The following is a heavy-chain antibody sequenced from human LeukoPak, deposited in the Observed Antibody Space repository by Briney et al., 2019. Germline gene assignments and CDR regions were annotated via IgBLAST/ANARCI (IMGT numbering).Heavy chain of an antibody. D-gene: IGHD1-1*01. Sequence: GGSLRLSCAASGFTFSSSAMSWVRQAPGKGLVWVSRINTDGQTTSYADSVKGRFSISRDNAKNTLYLQMNSLRAEDTAVYYCARPGTGFDCWGQGTLVTVSS. CDR2: INTDGQTT. J-gene: IGHJ4*02. CDR1: GFTFSSSA. V-gene: IGHV3-74*01. CDR3: ARPGTGFDC.